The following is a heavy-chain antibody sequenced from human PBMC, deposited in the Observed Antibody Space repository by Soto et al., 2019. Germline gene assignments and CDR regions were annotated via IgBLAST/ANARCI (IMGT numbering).Heavy chain of an antibody. D-gene: IGHD2-15*01. CDR3: AKVKGGSGARGDPLDL. J-gene: IGHJ5*02. V-gene: IGHV3-74*03. Sequence: EVQLVESGGGPVQAGGSLRLSCAASGLTLSNYWMQWVRQGPGKGLVWVAHINSDGITTKYAVSVKGRFTISRDDAKNMLYLQMNSLRHDDTAVYYCAKVKGGSGARGDPLDLWGQGILVTVSS. CDR1: GLTLSNYW. CDR2: INSDGITT.